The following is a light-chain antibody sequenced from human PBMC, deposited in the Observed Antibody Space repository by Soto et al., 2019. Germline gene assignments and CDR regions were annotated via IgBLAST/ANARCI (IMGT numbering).Light chain of an antibody. CDR2: EVS. CDR1: SRDVGSYNL. J-gene: IGLJ2*01. CDR3: CSYAGSSPVV. V-gene: IGLV2-23*02. Sequence: QSVLTQPASVSGSPGQSITISCTGTSRDVGSYNLVSWYQQHPGKAPKLMIYEVSKRPSGVSNRFSGSKSGNTASLTISGLHAEDEADYYCCSYAGSSPVVFGGGTKLTVL.